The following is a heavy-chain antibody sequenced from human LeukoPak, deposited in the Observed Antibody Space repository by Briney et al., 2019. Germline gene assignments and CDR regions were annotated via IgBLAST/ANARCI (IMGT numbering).Heavy chain of an antibody. D-gene: IGHD6-19*01. V-gene: IGHV4-39*01. CDR3: ARLVHNRYSSGQFNFDY. CDR2: IYYSGST. CDR1: GVFITSSNSH. Sequence: SETLSLTCTVSGVFITSSNSHWGWIPQPPGKGLEGDGTIYYSGSTYYNPSLKSGVTISVDTSKNQFSLKLSSVTAADTAVYYCARLVHNRYSSGQFNFDYWGQGTLVTVSS. J-gene: IGHJ4*02.